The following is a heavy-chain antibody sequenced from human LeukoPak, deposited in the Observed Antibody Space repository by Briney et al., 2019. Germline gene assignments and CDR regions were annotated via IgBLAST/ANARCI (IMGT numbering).Heavy chain of an antibody. Sequence: GGSLRLSCAASGFTFSGSALHWVRQASGKGLEWVGRIRGTANGYATAYAASVKGRFTISRDDSKNTAYLQMDSLRAEDTAVYYCAKRNRYYCDSSGCSDYWGQGTLVTVSS. CDR1: GFTFSGSA. CDR3: AKRNRYYCDSSGCSDY. J-gene: IGHJ4*02. CDR2: IRGTANGYAT. V-gene: IGHV3-73*01. D-gene: IGHD3-22*01.